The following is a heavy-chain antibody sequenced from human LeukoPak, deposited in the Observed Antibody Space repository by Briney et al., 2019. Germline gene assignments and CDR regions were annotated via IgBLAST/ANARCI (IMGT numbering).Heavy chain of an antibody. D-gene: IGHD3-22*01. Sequence: ASVKVSCEVSGYTLTELSMHWVRQAPGKGLEWMGGFDPEDGETIYAQKFQGRVTMTEDTSTDTAYMELSSLRSEDTAVYYCANTPYDSSGYYYFDYWGQGTLVTVSS. V-gene: IGHV1-24*01. CDR1: GYTLTELS. J-gene: IGHJ4*02. CDR2: FDPEDGET. CDR3: ANTPYDSSGYYYFDY.